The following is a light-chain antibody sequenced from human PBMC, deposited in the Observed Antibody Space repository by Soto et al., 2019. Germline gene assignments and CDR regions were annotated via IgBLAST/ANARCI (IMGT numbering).Light chain of an antibody. CDR1: SSDVGGYNY. CDR3: SSYTSSSTQV. J-gene: IGLJ2*01. Sequence: QSVLTQPASVSGSPGQSITISCTGTSSDVGGYNYVSWYQQHPGKAPKLMIYDVSNRPSGVSNRFSGSKSGNTASLTISGLQAEVEADYYCSSYTSSSTQVFGGGTKVTVL. V-gene: IGLV2-14*01. CDR2: DVS.